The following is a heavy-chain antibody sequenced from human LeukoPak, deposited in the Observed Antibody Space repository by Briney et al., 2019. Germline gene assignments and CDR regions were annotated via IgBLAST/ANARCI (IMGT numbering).Heavy chain of an antibody. V-gene: IGHV3-66*02. D-gene: IGHD3-10*01. Sequence: GGSLRLSCAASGFTVSSNYMSWVRQAPGKGLGWVSVIYSGGSTYYADSVKGRFTISRDNSKNTLYLQMNSLRAEDTAVYYCARDQYYYGSGTIDYWGQGTLVTVSS. CDR1: GFTVSSNY. CDR2: IYSGGST. J-gene: IGHJ4*02. CDR3: ARDQYYYGSGTIDY.